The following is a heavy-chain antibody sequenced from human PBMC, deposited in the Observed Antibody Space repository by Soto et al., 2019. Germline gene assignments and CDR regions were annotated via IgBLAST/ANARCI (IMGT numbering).Heavy chain of an antibody. CDR2: LDSGGST. J-gene: IGHJ3*02. Sequence: GGPLRLSCAASGFPFSNNYLNWVRQAPGKGLEWVSFLDSGGSTYYSDSAKGRFTISRDNSKNTLYLQMNSLRAQDTAVYYCSISRYYFDGSDYHKVFDIGGKGTMVTVS. V-gene: IGHV3-66*01. CDR1: GFPFSNNY. CDR3: SISRYYFDGSDYHKVFDI. D-gene: IGHD3-22*01.